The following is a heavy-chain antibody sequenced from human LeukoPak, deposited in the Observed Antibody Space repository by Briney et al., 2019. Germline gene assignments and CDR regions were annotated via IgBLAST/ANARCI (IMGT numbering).Heavy chain of an antibody. CDR3: ARASGYSYGYWFDP. CDR1: GGSISSYY. CDR2: VYYSGST. Sequence: KSSETLSLTCTVSGGSISSYYWSWIRQPPGKGLEWIGYVYYSGSTNYNPSLKSRVTISVDTSKNQFSLKLSSVTAADTAVYYCARASGYSYGYWFDPWGQGTLVTVSS. V-gene: IGHV4-59*01. D-gene: IGHD5-18*01. J-gene: IGHJ5*02.